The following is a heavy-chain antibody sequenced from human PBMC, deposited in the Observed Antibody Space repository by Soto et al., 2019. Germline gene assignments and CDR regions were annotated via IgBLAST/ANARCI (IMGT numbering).Heavy chain of an antibody. CDR3: AKDYVSYFDY. D-gene: IGHD3-10*02. CDR1: GFTFSSYG. Sequence: QVQLLESGGGVVQPGRSLRLSCAASGFTFSSYGMHWVRQAPGKGLEWVAVISYDGSNKYYADSVKGRFTISRDNSKNTLYLQMNSLRAEDTAVYYCAKDYVSYFDYWGQGTLVTVSS. J-gene: IGHJ4*02. V-gene: IGHV3-30*18. CDR2: ISYDGSNK.